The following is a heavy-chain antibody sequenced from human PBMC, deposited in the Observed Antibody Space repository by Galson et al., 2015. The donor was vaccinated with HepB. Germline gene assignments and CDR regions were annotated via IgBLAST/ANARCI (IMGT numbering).Heavy chain of an antibody. CDR3: ARCPLDTVTIDPVGWLRSHYYYYYYMDV. V-gene: IGHV1-69*10. Sequence: SVKVSCKASGGTFSSYAISWVRQAPGQGLEWMGGIIPILGIANYAQKFQGRVTITADKSTSTAYMELSSLRSEDTAVYYCARCPLDTVTIDPVGWLRSHYYYYYYMDVWGKGTTVTVSS. D-gene: IGHD4-17*01. CDR1: GGTFSSYA. CDR2: IIPILGIA. J-gene: IGHJ6*03.